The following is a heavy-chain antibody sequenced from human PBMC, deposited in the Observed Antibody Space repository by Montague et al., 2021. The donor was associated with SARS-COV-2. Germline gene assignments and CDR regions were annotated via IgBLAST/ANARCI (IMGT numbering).Heavy chain of an antibody. V-gene: IGHV4-34*01. D-gene: IGHD2-2*02. J-gene: IGHJ6*03. CDR2: INHGGST. CDR3: ARLGEGVVPAPILGVVPYYSYYYMDV. CDR1: GGSFSGYY. Sequence: SETLSLTCAVHGGSFSGYYWNWIRQPPGKGLEWIGEINHGGSTNYNPSLKSRVTISADTSKNQFSLKLTSVAAADTAVYYCARLGEGVVPAPILGVVPYYSYYYMDVWGKGTTVTVSS.